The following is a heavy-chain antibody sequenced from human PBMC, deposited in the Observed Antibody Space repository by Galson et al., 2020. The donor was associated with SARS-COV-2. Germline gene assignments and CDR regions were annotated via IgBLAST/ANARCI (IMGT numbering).Heavy chain of an antibody. J-gene: IGHJ3*02. CDR2: VFYSGST. CDR1: GGSISSGGYS. V-gene: IGHV4-30-4*07. Sequence: SETLSLTCAVSGGSISSGGYSWSWIRQPPGKGLEWIGYVFYSGSTYYNPSLKSRITISVDTSKNQFSLNLTSVTAADTAVYYCARDLHYYDNSGHAFDIWGQGTMVTVSS. D-gene: IGHD3-22*01. CDR3: ARDLHYYDNSGHAFDI.